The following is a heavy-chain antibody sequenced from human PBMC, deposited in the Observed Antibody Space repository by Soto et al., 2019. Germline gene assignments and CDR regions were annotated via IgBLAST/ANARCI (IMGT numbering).Heavy chain of an antibody. V-gene: IGHV5-51*01. D-gene: IGHD6-6*01. Sequence: EDSLTISCKGSGYSFTSYWIGWVRQMPGKGLEWMGIIYPGDSDTRYSPSFQGQVTISADKSISTAYLQWSSLKASDTAMYYCATRQYQQIAVLYYSDDWGQGTQVTVAS. CDR3: ATRQYQQIAVLYYSDD. CDR2: IYPGDSDT. CDR1: GYSFTSYW. J-gene: IGHJ4*02.